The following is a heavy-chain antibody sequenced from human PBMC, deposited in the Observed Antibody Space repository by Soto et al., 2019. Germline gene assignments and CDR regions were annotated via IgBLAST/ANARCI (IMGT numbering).Heavy chain of an antibody. Sequence: SETLSLTCAVYGGSFSGYYWSWIRQPPGKGLEWIGEINHSGSTNYNPSLKSRVTISVDTSKNQFSLKLSSVTAADTAVYYCARNVRGIPAVIRFDPWGQGTLVTVSS. CDR3: ARNVRGIPAVIRFDP. V-gene: IGHV4-34*01. D-gene: IGHD6-25*01. CDR1: GGSFSGYY. CDR2: INHSGST. J-gene: IGHJ5*02.